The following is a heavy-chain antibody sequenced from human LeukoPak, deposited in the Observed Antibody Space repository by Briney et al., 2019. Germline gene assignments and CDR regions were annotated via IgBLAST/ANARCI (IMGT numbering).Heavy chain of an antibody. CDR3: ARVCGQWLVSFDV. J-gene: IGHJ3*01. V-gene: IGHV3-74*01. CDR1: GFTFSSYW. Sequence: GGSLTLSCAASGFTFSSYWMHWVRHAPGKGLVWLSHINGDGSSTDYADSVKGRFTIPRDNAKNTLYLQMNSLRADGRVVYYCARVCGQWLVSFDVWGGGTMVTVSS. D-gene: IGHD6-19*01. CDR2: INGDGSST.